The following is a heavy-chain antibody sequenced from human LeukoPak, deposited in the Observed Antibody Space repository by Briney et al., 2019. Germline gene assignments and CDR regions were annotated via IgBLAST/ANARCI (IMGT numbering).Heavy chain of an antibody. CDR3: ARLRDDNGAWYYFDS. Sequence: SETLSLTCTVSGASIRNSTYYWGWIRQPPGKGLEWIGSLYYSGSTYCSPSLENRVTISLDTSKNQFSLKLSSVTAADTAVYFCARLRDDNGAWYYFDSWGQGTLITVSS. J-gene: IGHJ4*02. V-gene: IGHV4-39*01. D-gene: IGHD2-8*01. CDR2: LYYSGST. CDR1: GASIRNSTYY.